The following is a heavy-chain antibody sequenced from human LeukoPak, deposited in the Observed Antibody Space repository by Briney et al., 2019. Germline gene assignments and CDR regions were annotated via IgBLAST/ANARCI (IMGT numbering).Heavy chain of an antibody. CDR3: ARQRGQVAGTIDY. CDR2: IIPILGIA. J-gene: IGHJ4*02. D-gene: IGHD6-19*01. CDR1: GGTFSSYA. Sequence: ASVKVSCKASGGTFSSYAISWVRHAPGQGLEWMGRIIPILGIANYAQKFQGRVTITADKSTSTAYMELSSLRSEDTAVYYCARQRGQVAGTIDYWGQGTLVTVSS. V-gene: IGHV1-69*04.